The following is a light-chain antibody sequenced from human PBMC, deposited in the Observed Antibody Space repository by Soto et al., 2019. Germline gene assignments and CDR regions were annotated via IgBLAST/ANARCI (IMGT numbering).Light chain of an antibody. CDR3: SSYTSSSTL. J-gene: IGLJ2*01. V-gene: IGLV2-18*02. Sequence: QSVLTQPPSVSGSPGQSVTISCTGTSSDVGSYNRVSWYQQPPGTAPKLMIYEVSNRPSGVPDRFSGSKSGNTASLTISGLQAEDDADYYCSSYTSSSTLFGGGTKVTVL. CDR2: EVS. CDR1: SSDVGSYNR.